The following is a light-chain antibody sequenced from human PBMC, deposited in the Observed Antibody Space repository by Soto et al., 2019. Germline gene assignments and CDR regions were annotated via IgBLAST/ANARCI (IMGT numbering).Light chain of an antibody. CDR2: GAS. CDR1: QSVSSSY. Sequence: ELVLTQSPGTLSLSPGERATLSCRASQSVSSSYLAWYQQKPGQAPRLLIYGASSRATGTPDRFSGSGSGTDFTLTISRLEPEDFAVYYCQQYGSSPSWTFGQGTKVELK. CDR3: QQYGSSPSWT. J-gene: IGKJ1*01. V-gene: IGKV3-20*01.